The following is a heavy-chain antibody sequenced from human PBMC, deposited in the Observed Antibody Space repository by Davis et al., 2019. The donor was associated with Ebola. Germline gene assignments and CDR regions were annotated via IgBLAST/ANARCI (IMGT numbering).Heavy chain of an antibody. V-gene: IGHV1-46*01. CDR2: INPSGGST. CDR1: GYTFTSYF. Sequence: AASVKVSCKASGYTFTSYFMHWVRQAPGQGLEWMGIINPSGGSTSYAQKFQGRVTMTRNTSISTAYMELSSLRSEDTAVYYCARGWIGCSSTSCYGVDYWGQGTLVTVSS. D-gene: IGHD2-2*01. J-gene: IGHJ4*02. CDR3: ARGWIGCSSTSCYGVDY.